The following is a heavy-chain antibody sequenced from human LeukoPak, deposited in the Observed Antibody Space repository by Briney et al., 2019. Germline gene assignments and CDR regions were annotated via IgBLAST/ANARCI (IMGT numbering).Heavy chain of an antibody. CDR3: ARELAVAGPLDY. D-gene: IGHD6-19*01. Sequence: PSETLSLTCTVSDGSIGSSNYYWAWIRQPPGKGLEWIGSVYFSGTTYYNPSLKSRVTISVDTSKNQFSLKLSSVTAADTAVYYCARELAVAGPLDYWGQGTLVTVSS. J-gene: IGHJ4*02. V-gene: IGHV4-39*07. CDR2: VYFSGTT. CDR1: DGSIGSSNYY.